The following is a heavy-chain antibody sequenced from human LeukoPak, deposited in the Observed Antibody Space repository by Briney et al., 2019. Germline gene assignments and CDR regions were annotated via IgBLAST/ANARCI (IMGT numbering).Heavy chain of an antibody. D-gene: IGHD2-2*01. V-gene: IGHV1-18*01. CDR3: ASYSQDIVVVPAAMYMDV. Sequence: ASVKVSCKASGGTFSTYAISWVRQAPGQGLEWMGWISAYNGNTNYAQKLQGRVTMTTDTSTSTAYMELRSLRSDDTAVYYCASYSQDIVVVPAAMYMDVWGQGTTVTVSS. CDR2: ISAYNGNT. CDR1: GGTFSTYA. J-gene: IGHJ6*02.